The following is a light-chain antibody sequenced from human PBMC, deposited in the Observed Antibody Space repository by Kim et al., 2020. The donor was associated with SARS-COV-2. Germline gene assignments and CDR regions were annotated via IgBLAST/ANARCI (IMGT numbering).Light chain of an antibody. CDR1: SNNVGNQG. V-gene: IGLV10-54*01. J-gene: IGLJ3*02. CDR3: SAWDRSLSAWV. Sequence: QAGLTQPPSVSKGLRQTATLTCTGNSNNVGNQGAAWLQQHQGHPPKLLSYRNNNRPSGISERLSASRSGSTAPLTITGLQPEDEADYYCSAWDRSLSAWVFGGGTQLTVL. CDR2: RNN.